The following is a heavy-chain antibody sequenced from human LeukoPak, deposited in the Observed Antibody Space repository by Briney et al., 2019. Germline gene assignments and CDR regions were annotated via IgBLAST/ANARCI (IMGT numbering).Heavy chain of an antibody. D-gene: IGHD3-22*01. Sequence: GGSLRLSCAAFGFTFSSYSMNWVRQAPGKGLEWVSSISSSSSYIYYADSVKGRFTISRDNAKNSLYLQMNSLRAEDTAVYYCARDLWGITMIVGPIEDYWGQGTLVTVSS. CDR1: GFTFSSYS. CDR3: ARDLWGITMIVGPIEDY. CDR2: ISSSSSYI. V-gene: IGHV3-21*01. J-gene: IGHJ4*02.